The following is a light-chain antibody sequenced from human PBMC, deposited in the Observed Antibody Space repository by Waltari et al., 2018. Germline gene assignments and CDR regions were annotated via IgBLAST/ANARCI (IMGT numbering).Light chain of an antibody. CDR2: DVS. CDR3: CSYAGSYTLI. V-gene: IGLV2-11*01. J-gene: IGLJ2*01. CDR1: SRAVGGYTY. Sequence: QSALTQPRSVSGSPGQSVTISCTGTSRAVGGYTYVSWYQQHPGKVPKPIIFDVSTRPSGVPNRFSGSKSGNTASLTISGLLAEDEADYYCCSYAGSYTLIFGGGTKMTVL.